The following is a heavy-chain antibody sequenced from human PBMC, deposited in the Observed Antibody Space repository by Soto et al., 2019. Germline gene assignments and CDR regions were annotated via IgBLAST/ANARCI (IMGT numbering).Heavy chain of an antibody. CDR3: AMDLYGGSSRFDY. CDR2: ISSDGINK. J-gene: IGHJ4*02. V-gene: IGHV3-30*03. Sequence: QVQLVESGGGSVQHGRSLRLSCAASGFTFSNNGIHWVHQAPGKGLEWVAVISSDGINKYYAVSVKGRSTISSPNSQNPLFLQMSSLRVEDTAVYYCAMDLYGGSSRFDYWGQGTLVTVSS. CDR1: GFTFSNNG. D-gene: IGHD1-26*01.